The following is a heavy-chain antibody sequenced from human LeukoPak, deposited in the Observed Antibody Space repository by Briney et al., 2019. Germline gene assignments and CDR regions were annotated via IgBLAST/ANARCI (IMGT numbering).Heavy chain of an antibody. V-gene: IGHV4-39*01. J-gene: IGHJ3*02. CDR1: GGAISGRRDY. Sequence: PSETLSLTCTVSGGAISGRRDYWGWIRQPRGNGLEWIASIYYSGSTHYNPSLKSRVTISVDTSRNQFSLELRTATAADSAMYYCASNVTRGEPGGAFDIWGQGTMVTVSS. CDR3: ASNVTRGEPGGAFDI. CDR2: IYYSGST. D-gene: IGHD3-10*01.